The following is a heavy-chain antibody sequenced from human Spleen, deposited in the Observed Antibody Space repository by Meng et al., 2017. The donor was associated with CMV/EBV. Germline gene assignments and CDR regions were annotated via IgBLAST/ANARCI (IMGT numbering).Heavy chain of an antibody. J-gene: IGHJ6*02. CDR1: GYTFTSYD. V-gene: IGHV1-8*01. D-gene: IGHD3-10*01. CDR2: MNPYSFNT. CDR3: ARGLQGSFFYGMDV. Sequence: ASVKVSCKTSGYTFTSYDINWVRQATGQGPEWMGWMNPYSFNTGYAQKFQGRITMTRNTSISTAFMELTSLTAEDTAVYYCARGLQGSFFYGMDVWGQGTTVTVSS.